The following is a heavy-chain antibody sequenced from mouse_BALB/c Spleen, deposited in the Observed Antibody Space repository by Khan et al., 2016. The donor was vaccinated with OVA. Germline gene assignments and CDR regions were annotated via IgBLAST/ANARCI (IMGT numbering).Heavy chain of an antibody. CDR1: GFTFSSYG. CDR3: ASHLTGSFAY. Sequence: EVKLVESGGDLVKPGGSLKLSCAASGFTFSSYGMSWVRQTPDKRLEWVATISSSGDYTYYPDNVTGRFTISRDNAKNTLYLQMTSLKSEDTAMFYCASHLTGSFAYWGQGTLVTVSS. V-gene: IGHV5-6*01. J-gene: IGHJ3*01. D-gene: IGHD4-1*01. CDR2: ISSSGDYT.